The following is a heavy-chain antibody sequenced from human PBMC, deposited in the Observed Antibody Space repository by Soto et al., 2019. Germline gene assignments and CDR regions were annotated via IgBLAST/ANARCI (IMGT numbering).Heavy chain of an antibody. Sequence: PSETLSLTFTVSGGSISAGDYYWNWIRQPPGKGLEWIGYIYYTGTTKYNPSLKSRATLSVYPSKNRFSMNLTSVTAADSAVYYGARGDWFHPWGPGTLVTVS. CDR3: ARGDWFHP. CDR1: GGSISAGDYY. CDR2: IYYTGTT. J-gene: IGHJ5*02. V-gene: IGHV4-30-4*01.